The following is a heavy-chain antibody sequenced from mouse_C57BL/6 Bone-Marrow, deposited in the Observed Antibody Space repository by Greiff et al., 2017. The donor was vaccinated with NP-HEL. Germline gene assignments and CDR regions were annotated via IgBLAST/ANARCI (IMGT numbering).Heavy chain of an antibody. CDR3: ARGITTVVATYFDY. Sequence: EVKLVESGGGLVKPGGSLKLSCAASGFTFRDYGMHWVRQAPEKGLEWVAYISSGSSPIYYADTVKGRFTISRDNAKNTLFLQMTSLRSEDTAMYYCARGITTVVATYFDYWGQGTTLTVSS. CDR2: ISSGSSPI. V-gene: IGHV5-17*01. CDR1: GFTFRDYG. J-gene: IGHJ2*01. D-gene: IGHD1-1*01.